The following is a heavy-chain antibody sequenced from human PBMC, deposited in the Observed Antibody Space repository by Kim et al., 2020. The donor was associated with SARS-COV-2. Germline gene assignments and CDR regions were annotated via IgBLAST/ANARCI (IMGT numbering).Heavy chain of an antibody. V-gene: IGHV1-8*01. D-gene: IGHD3-22*01. CDR2: MNPNSGNT. CDR1: GYTFTSYD. Sequence: ASVKVSCKASGYTFTSYDINWVRQATGQGLEWMGWMNPNSGNTGYAQKFQGRVTMTRNTSISTAYMELSSLRSEDTAVYYCASGVRQPTYYYDSSGYYRVDYYGMDVWGQGTTVTVSS. J-gene: IGHJ6*02. CDR3: ASGVRQPTYYYDSSGYYRVDYYGMDV.